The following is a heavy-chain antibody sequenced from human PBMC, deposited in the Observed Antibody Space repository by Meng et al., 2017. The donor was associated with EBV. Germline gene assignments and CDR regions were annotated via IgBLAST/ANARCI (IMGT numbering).Heavy chain of an antibody. Sequence: HVHLVHSRLELGKPGASVEVSCKVSGDTFTTNAIHWVRQAPGKGLEWMGWINTNTGNPTYAQDFTGRFVFSLDTSVSTAYLQIDSLKTDDTAVYYCARDWGSGDHAPGRFWGQGTLVTVFS. CDR3: ARDWGSGDHAPGRF. CDR2: INTNTGNP. V-gene: IGHV7-4-1*01. CDR1: GDTFTTNA. J-gene: IGHJ1*01. D-gene: IGHD4-17*01.